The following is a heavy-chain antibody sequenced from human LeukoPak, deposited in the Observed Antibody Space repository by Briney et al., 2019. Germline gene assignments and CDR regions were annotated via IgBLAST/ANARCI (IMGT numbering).Heavy chain of an antibody. CDR1: GFTFSSYA. CDR3: ARDIRSSSGWYFSYYYGMDV. J-gene: IGHJ6*02. D-gene: IGHD6-19*01. Sequence: GGPLRLSCAASGFTFSSYAMHWVRQASGKGLEWVAVISYDGSNKYYADSVKGRFTISRDNSKNTLYLQTNSLRAEDTAVYYCARDIRSSSGWYFSYYYGMDVWGQGTTVTVSS. V-gene: IGHV3-30-3*01. CDR2: ISYDGSNK.